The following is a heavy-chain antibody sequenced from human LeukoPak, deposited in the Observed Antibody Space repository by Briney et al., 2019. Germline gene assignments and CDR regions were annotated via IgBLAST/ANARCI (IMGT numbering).Heavy chain of an antibody. J-gene: IGHJ6*02. CDR2: IYSGGST. Sequence: GGSLRLSCAASGFTVSSNYMSWVRQAPGKGLEWVSVIYSGGSTYYADSVKGRFTISRDNSKNTLYLQVNSLRAEDTAVYYCARDNYGNYGMDVWGQGTTVTVSS. CDR1: GFTVSSNY. D-gene: IGHD4-17*01. CDR3: ARDNYGNYGMDV. V-gene: IGHV3-66*01.